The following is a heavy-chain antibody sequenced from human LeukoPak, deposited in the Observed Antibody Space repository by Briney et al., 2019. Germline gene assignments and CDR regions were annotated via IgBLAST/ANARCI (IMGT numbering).Heavy chain of an antibody. Sequence: GGSLRLSCAVSGFSFSSYGINWVRQAPGKGLEWVSFISSGSNYIYYADSVKGRFTISRDNAMNSLYLQMNSLRAEDTAVYYCARAGDNTTMVTQWGQGNVVTVSS. CDR1: GFSFSSYG. CDR3: ARAGDNTTMVTQ. J-gene: IGHJ4*02. CDR2: ISSGSNYI. V-gene: IGHV3-21*01. D-gene: IGHD5-18*01.